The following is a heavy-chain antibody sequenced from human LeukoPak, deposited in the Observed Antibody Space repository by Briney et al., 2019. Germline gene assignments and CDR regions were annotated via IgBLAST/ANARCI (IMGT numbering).Heavy chain of an antibody. V-gene: IGHV3-9*01. CDR3: AKAWSSGPRVAFDI. CDR2: ISWNSGSI. CDR1: GFTFDDYA. Sequence: GGSLRLSCAASGFTFDDYAMHWVRQAPGKGLEWVSGISWNSGSIGYADSVKGRFTISRDNAKNSLYLQMNSLRAEDTALYYCAKAWSSGPRVAFDIWGQGTMVTVSS. D-gene: IGHD3-22*01. J-gene: IGHJ3*02.